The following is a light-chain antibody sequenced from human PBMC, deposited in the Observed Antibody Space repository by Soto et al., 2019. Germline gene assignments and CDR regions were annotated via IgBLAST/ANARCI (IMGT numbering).Light chain of an antibody. CDR2: EVT. Sequence: QSALTQPPSASGSPGQSVTISCTGTSSDVGGFNYVSWYQHHPGKAPKLMIYEVTKRPSGVPDRFSGSNSANTASLTVSGLHAEDEAYYCCTSFAGSNNVVFGGGTKLTVL. V-gene: IGLV2-8*01. CDR3: TSFAGSNNVV. CDR1: SSDVGGFNY. J-gene: IGLJ2*01.